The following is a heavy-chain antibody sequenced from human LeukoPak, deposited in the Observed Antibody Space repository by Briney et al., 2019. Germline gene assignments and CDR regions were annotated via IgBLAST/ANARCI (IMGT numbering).Heavy chain of an antibody. CDR3: ATTRYCSSTSCQLFDY. D-gene: IGHD2-2*01. J-gene: IGHJ4*02. Sequence: SETLSLTCTVSGYSISSYYYWGWIRQPPGKGLEWIGSISHSGSTNYNPSLNSRVAMSIDTSKNQFSLKLSSVTAADTAVYYCATTRYCSSTSCQLFDYWGQGTLVTVSS. CDR1: GYSISSYYY. V-gene: IGHV4-38-2*02. CDR2: ISHSGST.